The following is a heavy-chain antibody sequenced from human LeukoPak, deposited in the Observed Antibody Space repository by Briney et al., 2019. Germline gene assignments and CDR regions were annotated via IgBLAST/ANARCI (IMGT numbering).Heavy chain of an antibody. V-gene: IGHV3-23*01. Sequence: GGSLRLSCAASGFTVSRNYMSWVRQAPGKGLEWVSAISGSGGSTYYADSVKGRFTISRDNSKNTLFLHMNSLRAEDTAVYSCAKGYYGSGSYGWFDYWGQGTLVTVSS. CDR3: AKGYYGSGSYGWFDY. J-gene: IGHJ4*02. D-gene: IGHD3-10*01. CDR2: ISGSGGST. CDR1: GFTVSRNY.